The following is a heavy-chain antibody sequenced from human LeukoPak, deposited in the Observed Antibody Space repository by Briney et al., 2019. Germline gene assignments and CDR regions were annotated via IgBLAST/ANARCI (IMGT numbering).Heavy chain of an antibody. CDR2: IWYDGSNK. J-gene: IGHJ3*02. V-gene: IGHV3-33*06. Sequence: PGRSLRLSCAASGFTFSSYGMHWVRQAPGKGLEWVAVIWYDGSNKYYADSVKGRFTISRDNSKNTLYLQMNSLRAEDTAVYYCAKDPGRTNDAFDIWGQGTMVTVSS. CDR1: GFTFSSYG. CDR3: AKDPGRTNDAFDI.